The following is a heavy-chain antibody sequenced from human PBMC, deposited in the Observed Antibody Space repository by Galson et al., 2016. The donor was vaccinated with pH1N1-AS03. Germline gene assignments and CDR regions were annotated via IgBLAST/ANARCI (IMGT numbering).Heavy chain of an antibody. CDR1: GIKFSNYA. J-gene: IGHJ4*02. Sequence: SLRLSCAVSGIKFSNYAMYWVRQAPGKGLEWVSGISGSGDSTYYADSVKGRFTISRDNPKNTLYLQMNGLRAEDTAVYYCAKGAGGFVQHCYGSRSYYSGTRPTAHWGQGTLVTVSS. V-gene: IGHV3-23*01. CDR3: AKGAGGFVQHCYGSRSYYSGTRPTAH. D-gene: IGHD3-10*01. CDR2: ISGSGDST.